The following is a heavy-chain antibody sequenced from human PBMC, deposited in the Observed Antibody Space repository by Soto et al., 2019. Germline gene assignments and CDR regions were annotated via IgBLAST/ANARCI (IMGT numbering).Heavy chain of an antibody. CDR3: ARGVIAAAGLSTTVMFDY. CDR2: INHSGST. V-gene: IGHV4-34*01. J-gene: IGHJ4*02. CDR1: GGSFSGYY. Sequence: ASETLSLTCAVYGGSFSGYYWSWIRQPPGKGLEWIGEINHSGSTNYNPSLKSRVTISVDTSKNQLSLRLSSVTAADTAVYYCARGVIAAAGLSTTVMFDYWGQGTLVTVSS. D-gene: IGHD6-13*01.